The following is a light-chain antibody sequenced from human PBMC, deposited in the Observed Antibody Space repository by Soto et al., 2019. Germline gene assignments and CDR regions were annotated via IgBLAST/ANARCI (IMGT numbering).Light chain of an antibody. CDR3: QQYDNSLT. Sequence: DIQMTQSPSSLSASVGDRVTITCQASPDISNYLNWYQQKPGKAPKLLIYDAFNLETGVPSRFSGSGSGTDFTFTISTLQPEDIPTYYCQQYDNSLTFGGGTKVEIK. J-gene: IGKJ4*01. CDR1: PDISNY. CDR2: DAF. V-gene: IGKV1-33*01.